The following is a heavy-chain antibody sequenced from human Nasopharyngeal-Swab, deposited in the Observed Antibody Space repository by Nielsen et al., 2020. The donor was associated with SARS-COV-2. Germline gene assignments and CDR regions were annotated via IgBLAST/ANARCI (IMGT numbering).Heavy chain of an antibody. CDR1: GFPFNTFW. V-gene: IGHV3-7*01. J-gene: IGHJ4*02. CDR2: IKQDGSEK. CDR3: ARNLGVVGTLGFDY. D-gene: IGHD3-3*01. Sequence: GESLKISCSTSGFPFNTFWMSWVRQAPGTGLEWVANIKQDGSEKEYADSVKGRFTISRDNVKNSVYLQMNNLRGEDTAIYYCARNLGVVGTLGFDYWGQGTLVTVSS.